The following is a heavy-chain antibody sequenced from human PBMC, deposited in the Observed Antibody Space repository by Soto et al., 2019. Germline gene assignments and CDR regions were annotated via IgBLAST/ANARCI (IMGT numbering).Heavy chain of an antibody. V-gene: IGHV4-59*01. D-gene: IGHD3-10*01. CDR2: FYNAGTI. Sequence: QVQLQESGPGLVKPSETLSLTCTVSGNSITTYSWNWIRRSPGKGLEWIGYFYNAGTINYNPAVRSRVNISVDTSKNQISLKLTSVTAADTAVYYCARAGIWFGSRLAFWGQGSLVTVSS. CDR3: ARAGIWFGSRLAF. J-gene: IGHJ4*02. CDR1: GNSITTYS.